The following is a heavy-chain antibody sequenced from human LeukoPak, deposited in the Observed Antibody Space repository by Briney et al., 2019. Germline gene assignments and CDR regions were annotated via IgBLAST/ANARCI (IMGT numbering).Heavy chain of an antibody. J-gene: IGHJ4*02. V-gene: IGHV3-64D*09. CDR3: VKDVGGSYAFDY. Sequence: GGSLRLSCSASGFTFSGYAMHWVRQAPGKGLEYVSGINDNGGRTHYGDSVKGRFSISRDNSKNTLHLQMSTLRAEDTALYYCVKDVGGSYAFDYWGQGILVTVAS. CDR1: GFTFSGYA. CDR2: INDNGGRT. D-gene: IGHD1-26*01.